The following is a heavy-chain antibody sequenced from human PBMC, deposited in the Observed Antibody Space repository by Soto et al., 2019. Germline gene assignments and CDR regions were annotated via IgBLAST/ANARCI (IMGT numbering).Heavy chain of an antibody. V-gene: IGHV4-61*01. Sequence: SETLSLTCTVSGGSVSSGSYYWSRIRQPPGKGLEWIGYIYYSGSTNYNPSLKSRVTISVDTSKNQFSLKLSSVTAADTAVYYCARSPGGPNWFDPWGQGTLVTVSS. CDR3: ARSPGGPNWFDP. CDR1: GGSVSSGSYY. D-gene: IGHD6-25*01. CDR2: IYYSGST. J-gene: IGHJ5*02.